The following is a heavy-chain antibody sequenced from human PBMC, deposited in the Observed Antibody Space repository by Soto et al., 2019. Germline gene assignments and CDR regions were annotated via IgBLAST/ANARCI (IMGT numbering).Heavy chain of an antibody. CDR2: ITGNGLST. D-gene: IGHD3-10*02. V-gene: IGHV3-23*01. CDR3: AKCSAWGHYYNYDLDV. CDR1: GFRFGDYA. Sequence: EVQLLESGGGLVQPGGSLRLSCAASGFRFGDYAMSWVRQAPGKGLGCVASITGNGLSTYYSDSVKGRFTISRDNSKNTLFLQLNGLSGEDTAVYYCAKCSAWGHYYNYDLDVWGKGTTVAVSS. J-gene: IGHJ6*03.